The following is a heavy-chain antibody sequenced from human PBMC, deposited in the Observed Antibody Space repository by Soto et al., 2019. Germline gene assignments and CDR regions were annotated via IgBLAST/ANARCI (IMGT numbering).Heavy chain of an antibody. CDR3: ARRPDAFDI. J-gene: IGHJ3*02. CDR1: GSTFTDFT. CDR2: ISGDGLST. Sequence: GGSLRLSCAGSGSTFTDFTMTWVRQAPGKGLEWVSAISGDGLSTYYAGSVKGRFTISRDNSKTTLYLQMNSLRAEDTHVYYCARRPDAFDIWGRGTMVTVSS. V-gene: IGHV3-23*01.